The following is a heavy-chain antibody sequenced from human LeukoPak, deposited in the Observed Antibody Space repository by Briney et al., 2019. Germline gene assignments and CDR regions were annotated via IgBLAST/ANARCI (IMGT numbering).Heavy chain of an antibody. CDR1: EFTFSNYA. Sequence: GGSLRLSCAASEFTFSNYAMHWVRQAPGKGLEWVAVISYDGRNIHYPDSVKGRFTISRDISTDTLWLQMDSLRTEDTAVYYCAKGPLRGTAAAIDYWGQGTLVTVSS. D-gene: IGHD2-2*01. CDR3: AKGPLRGTAAAIDY. J-gene: IGHJ4*02. V-gene: IGHV3-30*04. CDR2: ISYDGRNI.